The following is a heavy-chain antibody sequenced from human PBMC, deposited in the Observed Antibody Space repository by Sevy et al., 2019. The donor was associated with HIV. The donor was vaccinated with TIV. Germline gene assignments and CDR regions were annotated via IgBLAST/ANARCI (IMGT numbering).Heavy chain of an antibody. CDR1: GYTFTSYG. V-gene: IGHV1-18*01. CDR2: ISAYNGNT. J-gene: IGHJ6*02. CDR3: ARGSGDTIFGVVIPYYYYYGMDV. Sequence: ASVKVSCKASGYTFTSYGISWVRQAPGQGLEWMGWISAYNGNTNYAQKLQGRVTMTTDTSTSTAYMELRSLRSDDTAGYYCARGSGDTIFGVVIPYYYYYGMDVWGQGTTVTVSS. D-gene: IGHD3-3*01.